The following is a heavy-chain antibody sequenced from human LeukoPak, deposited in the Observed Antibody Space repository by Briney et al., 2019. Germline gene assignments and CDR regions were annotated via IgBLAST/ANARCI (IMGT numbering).Heavy chain of an antibody. CDR2: IYYSGST. V-gene: IGHV4-34*01. CDR3: ARGDYYASGSYWSPNCFDP. CDR1: GGSFSGYY. D-gene: IGHD3-10*01. J-gene: IGHJ5*02. Sequence: SETLSLTCAVYGGSFSGYYWGWIRQPPGKGLEWIGSIYYSGSTYFNPSLKSRVTISVDTSKNQFSLKLSSVTAADTAVYYCARGDYYASGSYWSPNCFDPWGQGTLVTVSS.